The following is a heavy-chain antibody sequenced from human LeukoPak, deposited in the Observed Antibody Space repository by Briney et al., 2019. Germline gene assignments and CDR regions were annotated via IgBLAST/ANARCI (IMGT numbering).Heavy chain of an antibody. Sequence: SETLSLTCAVYGGSFSGYYWSWIRQPPGKGLEWIGEINHSGSTNYNPSLKSRVTISVDTSKNQFSLKLSSVTAADTAVYYCARSVLDPDYYYYMDVWGKGTTVTVSS. CDR3: ARSVLDPDYYYYMDV. CDR2: INHSGST. J-gene: IGHJ6*03. CDR1: GGSFSGYY. V-gene: IGHV4-34*01.